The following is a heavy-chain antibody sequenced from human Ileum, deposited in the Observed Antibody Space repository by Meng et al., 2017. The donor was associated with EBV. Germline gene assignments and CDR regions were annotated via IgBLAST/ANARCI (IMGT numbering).Heavy chain of an antibody. D-gene: IGHD2-15*01. CDR1: GVSISSYY. Sequence: QVPLQRPGQGLVNPTTTLSTTSTVAGVSISSYYWSCVRQPPGKVLEWIGYIYYSGSTNNNPSLKSRVTISVDTSKNQFSLNLGSVTAADTAVYYCARGGWSLDYWGQGTLVTVSS. CDR2: IYYSGST. J-gene: IGHJ4*02. V-gene: IGHV4-59*08. CDR3: ARGGWSLDY.